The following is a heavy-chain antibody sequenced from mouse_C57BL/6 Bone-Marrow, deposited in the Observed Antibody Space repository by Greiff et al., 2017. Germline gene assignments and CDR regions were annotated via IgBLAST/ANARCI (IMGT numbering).Heavy chain of an antibody. J-gene: IGHJ2*01. CDR1: GYTFTSYW. D-gene: IGHD4-1*01. Sequence: QVQLQQPGAELVMPGASVKLSCKASGYTFTSYWMHWVKQRPGQGLEWIGEIDPSDSYTNYNQKFKGKATLTVDKSSSTAYMQLSSLTSEDSAVYYCARERRTGDFDYWGQGTTLTVSS. CDR3: ARERRTGDFDY. V-gene: IGHV1-69*01. CDR2: IDPSDSYT.